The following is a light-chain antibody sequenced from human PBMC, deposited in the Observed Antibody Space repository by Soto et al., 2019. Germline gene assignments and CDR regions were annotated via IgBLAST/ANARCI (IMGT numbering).Light chain of an antibody. J-gene: IGLJ3*02. CDR3: TSYTGTNTLV. CDR1: SNDVGGYNY. CDR2: GVS. Sequence: QSALTQPASVSGSPGQSIAISCTGTSNDVGGYNYVSWYQQHPGKAPKLIIYGVSDRPSGVSSRFSGSKSGNTASLTISGFQAEDEADYYRTSYTGTNTLVFGGGPKLTVL. V-gene: IGLV2-14*01.